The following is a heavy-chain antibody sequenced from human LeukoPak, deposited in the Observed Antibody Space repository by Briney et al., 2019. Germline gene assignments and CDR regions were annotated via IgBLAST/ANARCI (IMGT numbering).Heavy chain of an antibody. Sequence: PGGSLRLSCAASGFTFSSYAMSWVRQAPGKGLEWISAISGSGGSTYYADSVKGRFTISRDNSKNTLYLQMNSLRAEDTAVYYCAKDRYGGDYYYYGMDVWGQGTTVTVFS. V-gene: IGHV3-23*01. CDR3: AKDRYGGDYYYYGMDV. CDR2: ISGSGGST. J-gene: IGHJ6*02. D-gene: IGHD3-16*01. CDR1: GFTFSSYA.